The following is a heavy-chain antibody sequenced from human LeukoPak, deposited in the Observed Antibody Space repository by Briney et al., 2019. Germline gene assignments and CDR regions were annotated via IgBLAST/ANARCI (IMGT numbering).Heavy chain of an antibody. Sequence: GGSLRLSCAASGFTFSSYWMHWVRQAPGKGLVWVSRINSDGSSTSYADSVKGRFTISRDSSKNTLYLQMNSLRAEDTAVYYCAKNRGGSCYSALDYWGQGTLVTVSS. V-gene: IGHV3-74*01. J-gene: IGHJ4*02. CDR2: INSDGSST. D-gene: IGHD2-15*01. CDR3: AKNRGGSCYSALDY. CDR1: GFTFSSYW.